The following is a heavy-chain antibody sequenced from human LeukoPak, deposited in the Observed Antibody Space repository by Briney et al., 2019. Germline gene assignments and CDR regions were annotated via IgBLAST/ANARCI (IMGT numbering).Heavy chain of an antibody. CDR1: GFTFSSYG. CDR3: AKDMYYDFWSGYYWANDY. Sequence: GSLRLSCAASGFTFSSYGMHWVRQAPGKGLEWVAVISYDGSNKYYADSVKGRFTISRDNSKNTLYLQMNSLRAEDTAVYYCAKDMYYDFWSGYYWANDYWGQGTLVTVSS. J-gene: IGHJ4*02. CDR2: ISYDGSNK. D-gene: IGHD3-3*01. V-gene: IGHV3-30*18.